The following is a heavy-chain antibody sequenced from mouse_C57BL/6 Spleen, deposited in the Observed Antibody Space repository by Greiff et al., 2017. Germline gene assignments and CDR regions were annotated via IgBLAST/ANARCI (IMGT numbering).Heavy chain of an antibody. CDR1: GFTFSDYG. CDR2: ISSGSSTI. J-gene: IGHJ3*01. V-gene: IGHV5-17*01. CDR3: ARKATDTFYWFAY. Sequence: EVMLVESGGGLVKPGGSLKLSCAASGFTFSDYGMHWVRQAPEKGLEWVAYISSGSSTIYYADTVKGRFTISRDNAKNTLFLQMTSLRSEDTAMYYCARKATDTFYWFAYWGQATLVTVSA.